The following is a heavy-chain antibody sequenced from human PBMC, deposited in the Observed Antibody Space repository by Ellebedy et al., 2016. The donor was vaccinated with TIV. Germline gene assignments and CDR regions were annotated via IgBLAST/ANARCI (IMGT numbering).Heavy chain of an antibody. V-gene: IGHV3-13*01. CDR1: GFTFSSHD. D-gene: IGHD3-22*01. J-gene: IGHJ4*02. CDR3: ARGRNYYDSSGYYAPHSHFYDY. Sequence: GESLKIFCAASGFTFSSHDMHWVRQPTGKGLEWVSGITSAGDTYYLGSVKGRFTISRDNAKNSLYLQMNSLRAEDTAVYYCARGRNYYDSSGYYAPHSHFYDYWGQGTLVTVSS. CDR2: ITSAGDT.